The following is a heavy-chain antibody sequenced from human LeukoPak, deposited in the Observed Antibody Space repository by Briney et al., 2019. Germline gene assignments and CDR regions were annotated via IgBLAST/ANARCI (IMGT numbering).Heavy chain of an antibody. Sequence: PSETLSLTCTVSGDSISSYYWSWIRQPPGKGLEWIGYIYYSGSTNYNPSLKSRVTMSVDTSKNQFSLNLKSVTPEDTAVYYCARNLIPEQLVLNFWGQGTLVTVSS. CDR2: IYYSGST. CDR1: GDSISSYY. J-gene: IGHJ4*02. CDR3: ARNLIPEQLVLNF. D-gene: IGHD6-13*01. V-gene: IGHV4-59*01.